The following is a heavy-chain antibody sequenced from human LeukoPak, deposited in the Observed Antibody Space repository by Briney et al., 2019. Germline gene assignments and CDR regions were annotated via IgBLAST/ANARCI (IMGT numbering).Heavy chain of an antibody. CDR1: GGSISSSSYY. CDR3: ARGKGYFDY. V-gene: IGHV4-61*05. Sequence: PSETLSLTCTSGGSISSSSYYWGWIRQPPGKGLEWIGYIYYSGSTNYNPTLKSRVTISADTSKNQFSLKLSSVTAADTAVYYCARGKGYFDYWGQGTLVTVSS. J-gene: IGHJ4*02. CDR2: IYYSGST.